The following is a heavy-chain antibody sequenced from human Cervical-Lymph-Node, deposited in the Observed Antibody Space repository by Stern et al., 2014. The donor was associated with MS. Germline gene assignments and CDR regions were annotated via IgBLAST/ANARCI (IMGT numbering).Heavy chain of an antibody. Sequence: VQLVQSGAELIRPGESLKISCKGSGYKFSIYWIAWVRQMPGKGLEWMGIIYPGDSETRYSPSVQGQVTRSADKSTSTAYLQWSSLNASDTAMYFCARQTTAWASDVWGQGTLVTVSS. D-gene: IGHD1-14*01. CDR2: IYPGDSET. CDR1: GYKFSIYW. V-gene: IGHV5-51*01. CDR3: ARQTTAWASDV. J-gene: IGHJ4*02.